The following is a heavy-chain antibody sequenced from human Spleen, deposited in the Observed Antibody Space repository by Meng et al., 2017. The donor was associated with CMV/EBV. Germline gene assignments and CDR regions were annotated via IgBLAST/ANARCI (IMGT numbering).Heavy chain of an antibody. D-gene: IGHD3-3*01. CDR1: SFSGYY. CDR2: INHSGST. CDR3: ARGAPIQRFLEWLDQWFDP. Sequence: SFSGYYWSWIRQPPGKGLEWIGEINHSGSTNYNPSLKSRVTISVDTSKNQFSLKLSSVTAADTAVYYCARGAPIQRFLEWLDQWFDPWGQGTLVTVSS. J-gene: IGHJ5*02. V-gene: IGHV4-34*01.